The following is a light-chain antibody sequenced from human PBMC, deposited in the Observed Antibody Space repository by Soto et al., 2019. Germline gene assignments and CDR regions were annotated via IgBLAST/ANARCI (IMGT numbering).Light chain of an antibody. CDR2: WSS. Sequence: DIVLTQSPDSLAVSLGERATINCRSSRSLLSISNNKDHLAWYQQKPGQPPKLLINWSSIRESGVPDRFSGSGSGSDFTLTISSLQCEAAAVYNCLQYFQLPTFGQGTDVHIK. CDR1: RSLLSISNNKDH. V-gene: IGKV4-1*01. J-gene: IGKJ1*01. CDR3: LQYFQLPT.